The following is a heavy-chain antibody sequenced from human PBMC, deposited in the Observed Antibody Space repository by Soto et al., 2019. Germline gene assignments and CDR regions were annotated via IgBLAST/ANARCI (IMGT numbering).Heavy chain of an antibody. CDR3: ARVRPGYSYSSDY. CDR1: GFTFTSYD. J-gene: IGHJ4*02. CDR2: MNPNGGNT. Sequence: ASVKVSCKASGFTFTSYDIYWVRQATGQGLEWMGWMNPNGGNTGYAQKFQGRVTMTRNTSISTAYMELSSLRSEDTAVYYCARVRPGYSYSSDYWGQGTLVTVSS. V-gene: IGHV1-8*01. D-gene: IGHD5-18*01.